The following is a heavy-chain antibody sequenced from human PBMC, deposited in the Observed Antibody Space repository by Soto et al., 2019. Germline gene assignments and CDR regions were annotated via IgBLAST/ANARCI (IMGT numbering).Heavy chain of an antibody. CDR1: GFTFKSYG. D-gene: IGHD1-1*01. J-gene: IGHJ4*02. CDR2: ISYDGNNK. Sequence: LRLSCAASGFTFKSYGMHWVRQAPGKGLEWVAVISYDGNNKYYADSVKGRFTISRDIPKNTLYLQLNSLRAEDTAVYYCAKEGLYKTLDYWGQGTLVTVSS. CDR3: AKEGLYKTLDY. V-gene: IGHV3-30*18.